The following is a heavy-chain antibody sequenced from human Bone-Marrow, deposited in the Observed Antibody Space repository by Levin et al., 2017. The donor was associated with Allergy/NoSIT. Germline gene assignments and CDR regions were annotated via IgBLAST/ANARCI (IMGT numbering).Heavy chain of an antibody. CDR3: TRSFLAKWFDP. V-gene: IGHV1-69*10. D-gene: IGHD2/OR15-2a*01. CDR1: GGAFNTYV. J-gene: IGHJ5*02. Sequence: SVKVSCKASGGAFNTYVISWVRQAPGQGLEWMGGIVPALGQANFAQKFQSRMTISADESMSPVYLELNRLVSEDTAVYYCTRSFLAKWFDPWGQGTLVTVSS. CDR2: IVPALGQA.